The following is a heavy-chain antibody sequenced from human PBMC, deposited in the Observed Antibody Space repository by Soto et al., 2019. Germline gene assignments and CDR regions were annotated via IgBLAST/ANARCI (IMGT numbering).Heavy chain of an antibody. Sequence: GGSLRLSCAASGFTFSNYAMNWVRQAPGKGLEWVAVISYDGSNKYYADSVKGRFTISRDNSKKTLYLQMNSLRAEDTAVYYCVRVFDTYYFDLWGQGNMVTVSS. CDR2: ISYDGSNK. CDR3: VRVFDTYYFDL. CDR1: GFTFSNYA. D-gene: IGHD3-9*01. J-gene: IGHJ4*02. V-gene: IGHV3-30-3*01.